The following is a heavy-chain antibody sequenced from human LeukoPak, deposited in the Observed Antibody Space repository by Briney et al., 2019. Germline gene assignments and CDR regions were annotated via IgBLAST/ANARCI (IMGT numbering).Heavy chain of an antibody. Sequence: GGSLRLSCAASGFTFSSYSMNWVRQAPGKGLEWVSYISSSSSTIYYADSVKGRFTISRDNAKNSLYLQMNSLRAEDTAVYYCARDQRPPGFDYWGQGTLVTVSS. CDR1: GFTFSSYS. V-gene: IGHV3-48*04. J-gene: IGHJ4*02. D-gene: IGHD2-2*01. CDR2: ISSSSSTI. CDR3: ARDQRPPGFDY.